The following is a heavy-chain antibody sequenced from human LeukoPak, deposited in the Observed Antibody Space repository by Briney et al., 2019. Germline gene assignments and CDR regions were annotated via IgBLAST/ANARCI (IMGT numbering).Heavy chain of an antibody. J-gene: IGHJ4*02. CDR3: TRRPDYYDSSGYEN. CDR2: IRSKANSYAP. Sequence: GGSLRLSCAASGFTFSGSAMHWVRQASGKGLEWVGRIRSKANSYAPAYAASVKGRFTISRDDSKNTAYLQMNSLKTEDTAVYYCTRRPDYYDSSGYENWGQGTLVTVSS. V-gene: IGHV3-73*01. D-gene: IGHD3-22*01. CDR1: GFTFSGSA.